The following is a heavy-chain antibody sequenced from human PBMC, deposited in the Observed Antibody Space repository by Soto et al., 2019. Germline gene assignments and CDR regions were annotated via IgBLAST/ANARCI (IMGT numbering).Heavy chain of an antibody. J-gene: IGHJ5*02. Sequence: QVQLQESGPGLVKPSQTLSLTCIVSGGSISSNDFYWSWIRQHPGKGLEWIGYIYYSGNTYYNPSLKSRVTILIDTSKNQFSLKVSSVTAADTAVYYCAKLSSSWQSWFDPWGQATLATVSS. CDR1: GGSISSNDFY. CDR3: AKLSSSWQSWFDP. D-gene: IGHD6-13*01. CDR2: IYYSGNT. V-gene: IGHV4-31*03.